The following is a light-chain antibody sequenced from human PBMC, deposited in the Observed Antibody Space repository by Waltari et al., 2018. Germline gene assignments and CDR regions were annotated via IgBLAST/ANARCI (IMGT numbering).Light chain of an antibody. CDR2: WAS. V-gene: IGKV4-1*01. Sequence: DIVMTQSPDSLAVSLGERATINCKSSQSVLYSSNNKNYLAWYQQKPRQPPKLLIYWASTRESGVPDRFSGSGSGTDFTLTISSLEPEDFAVYYCQQRHNWPLTFGGGTKVEIK. J-gene: IGKJ4*01. CDR3: QQRHNWPLT. CDR1: QSVLYSSNNKNY.